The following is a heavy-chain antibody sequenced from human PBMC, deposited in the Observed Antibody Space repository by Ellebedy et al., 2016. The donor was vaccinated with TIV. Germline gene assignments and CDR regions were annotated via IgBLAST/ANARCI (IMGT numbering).Heavy chain of an antibody. D-gene: IGHD1-26*01. Sequence: GESLKISCAASGFTFSSYAMSWVRQAPGKGLEWVSAISGSGGSTYYADSVKGRFTISRDNSKNTLYLQMNSLRAEDTAVYYCAMGSYYFDYWGQGTLVTVSS. CDR1: GFTFSSYA. CDR3: AMGSYYFDY. J-gene: IGHJ4*02. CDR2: ISGSGGST. V-gene: IGHV3-23*01.